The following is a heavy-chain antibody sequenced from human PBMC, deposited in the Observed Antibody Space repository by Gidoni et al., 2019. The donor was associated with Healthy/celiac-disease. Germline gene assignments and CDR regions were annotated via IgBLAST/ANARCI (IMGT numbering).Heavy chain of an antibody. V-gene: IGHV4-34*01. CDR3: ARRYRTGYRYYYGMDV. Sequence: QVQLQQWGAGLLKPSETLSLTCAVYGGSFSGYYWSWIRQPPGKGLEWIGEINHSGSTNYNPSLKSRVTISVDTSKNQFSLKLSSVTAADTAVYYCARRYRTGYRYYYGMDVWGQGTTVTVSS. J-gene: IGHJ6*02. CDR2: INHSGST. D-gene: IGHD6-13*01. CDR1: GGSFSGYY.